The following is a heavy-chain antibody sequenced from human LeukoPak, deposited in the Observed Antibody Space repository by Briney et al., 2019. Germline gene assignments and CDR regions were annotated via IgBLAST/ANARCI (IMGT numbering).Heavy chain of an antibody. J-gene: IGHJ4*02. CDR2: IYYSGST. D-gene: IGHD3-3*02. V-gene: IGHV4-31*03. CDR3: ARGGLAAKYYFDY. CDR1: GGSISSGGYY. Sequence: SETLSLTCTVSGGSISSGGYYWSWIRQHPGKGLEWIGYIYYSGSTYYNPSLKSRVTISVDTSKNQFSLKLSSVTAADTAVYYCARGGLAAKYYFDYWGQGTLVTVSS.